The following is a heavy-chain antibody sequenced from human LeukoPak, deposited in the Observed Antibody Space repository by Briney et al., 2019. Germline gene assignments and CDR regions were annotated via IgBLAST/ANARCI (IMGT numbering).Heavy chain of an antibody. Sequence: SETLSLTCTVSGGSISSSSYYWGWIRQPPGKGLEWIGSIYYSGTTYNNPSLQSRVTMSADTSKNQFSLKLRFVTAADTAVYYCARLLRELWSRDWGQGTLVTVSS. J-gene: IGHJ4*02. CDR3: ARLLRELWSRD. V-gene: IGHV4-39*01. CDR1: GGSISSSSYY. CDR2: IYYSGTT. D-gene: IGHD3-10*01.